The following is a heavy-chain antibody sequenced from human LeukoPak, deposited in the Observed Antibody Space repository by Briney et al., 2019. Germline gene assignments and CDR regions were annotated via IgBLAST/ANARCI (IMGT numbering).Heavy chain of an antibody. J-gene: IGHJ4*02. Sequence: ASVKVSCKASGYTFTSYGISWVRQAPGQGLEWMGWINTNAGSPTYAQGLTGRFVFSLDTSVSTAFLQINSLKAEDTALYYCVRGIDTTGCFNYWGQGTLVTVSS. CDR1: GYTFTSYG. CDR2: INTNAGSP. V-gene: IGHV7-4-1*02. CDR3: VRGIDTTGCFNY. D-gene: IGHD3-22*01.